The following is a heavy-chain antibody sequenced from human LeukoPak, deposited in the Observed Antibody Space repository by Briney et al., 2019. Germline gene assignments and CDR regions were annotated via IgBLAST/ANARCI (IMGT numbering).Heavy chain of an antibody. V-gene: IGHV3-30*18. D-gene: IGHD3-10*01. J-gene: IGHJ6*04. CDR3: AKGMVRGPYYYYGMDV. CDR1: GFSFSSYG. Sequence: PGGSLRLCCAASGFSFSSYGMHWVRQAPGKGLEWVAVISYDGSNKYYADSVKGRFTISRDNSKNTLYLQMNSLRAEDTAVYYCAKGMVRGPYYYYGMDVWGKGTTVTVSS. CDR2: ISYDGSNK.